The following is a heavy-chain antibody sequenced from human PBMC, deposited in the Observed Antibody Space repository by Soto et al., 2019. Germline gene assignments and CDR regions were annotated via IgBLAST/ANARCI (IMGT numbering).Heavy chain of an antibody. V-gene: IGHV4-4*07. J-gene: IGHJ6*02. CDR3: ARDYIVPVPDAPYFVDYGMDV. CDR1: GGSMTSYY. D-gene: IGHD2-2*01. Sequence: PSETLSLTCAVSGGSMTSYYWSWIRQPAGKGLEWIGRIYISGSTDYNPSLKSRVVMSLDTSKNQFSLKLSSVTAADTAVYYCARDYIVPVPDAPYFVDYGMDVWGQGTTVTAP. CDR2: IYISGST.